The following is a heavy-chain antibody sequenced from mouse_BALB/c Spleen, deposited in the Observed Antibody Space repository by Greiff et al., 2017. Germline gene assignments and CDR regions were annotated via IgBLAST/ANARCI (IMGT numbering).Heavy chain of an antibody. CDR1: GFTFSDYY. V-gene: IGHV5-4*02. CDR2: ISDGGSYT. J-gene: IGHJ2*01. D-gene: IGHD2-1*01. Sequence: EVHLVESGGGLVKPGGSLKLSCAASGFTFSDYYMYWVRQTPEKRLEWVATISDGGSYTYYPDSVKGRFTISRDNAKNNLYLQMSSLKSEDTAMYYCARDKGGNSYFDYWGQGTTLTVSS. CDR3: ARDKGGNSYFDY.